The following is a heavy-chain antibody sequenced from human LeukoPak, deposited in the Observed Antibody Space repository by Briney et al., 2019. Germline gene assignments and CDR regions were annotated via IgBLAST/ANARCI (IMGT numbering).Heavy chain of an antibody. D-gene: IGHD3-22*01. V-gene: IGHV3-30-3*02. J-gene: IGHJ3*02. CDR3: AKQLGYYYDSSLDAFDI. Sequence: LTGGSLRLSCAASGFTFSSYAMHWVRQAPGKGLEWVAVISYDGSNKYYADSVKGRFTISRDNSKNTLYLQMNSLRAEDTAVYYCAKQLGYYYDSSLDAFDIWGQGTMVTVSS. CDR2: ISYDGSNK. CDR1: GFTFSSYA.